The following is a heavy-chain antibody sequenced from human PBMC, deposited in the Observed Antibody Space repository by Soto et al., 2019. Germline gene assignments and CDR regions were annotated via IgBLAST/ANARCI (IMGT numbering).Heavy chain of an antibody. CDR1: GGSISSSSYY. Sequence: PSDTLSLTCTVSGGSISSSSYYWGWIRQPPGKGLEWIGSIYYSGSTYYNPSLKSRVTISVDTSKNQFSLKLSSVTAADTAVYYCARTPPEFTIFGVVIISLYFDYWGQGTLVTVSS. D-gene: IGHD3-3*01. CDR2: IYYSGST. V-gene: IGHV4-39*01. CDR3: ARTPPEFTIFGVVIISLYFDY. J-gene: IGHJ4*02.